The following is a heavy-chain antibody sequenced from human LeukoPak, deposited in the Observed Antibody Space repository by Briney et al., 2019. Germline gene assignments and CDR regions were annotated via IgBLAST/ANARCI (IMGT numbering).Heavy chain of an antibody. Sequence: PSETLSLTCAVYGGSFSGYYWSWIRQPPGKGLEWIGEINHSGSTNYNPSLKSRVTISVDTFKNQFSLKLSSVTAADTAVYYCARVDDCSSTSCYAGWFDPWGQGTLVTVSS. CDR3: ARVDDCSSTSCYAGWFDP. J-gene: IGHJ5*02. CDR2: INHSGST. D-gene: IGHD2-2*01. V-gene: IGHV4-34*01. CDR1: GGSFSGYY.